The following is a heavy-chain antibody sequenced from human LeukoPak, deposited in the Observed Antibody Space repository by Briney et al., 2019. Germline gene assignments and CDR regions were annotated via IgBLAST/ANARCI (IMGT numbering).Heavy chain of an antibody. CDR2: IYYSGST. V-gene: IGHV4-59*01. Sequence: SETLSLTCTVSGGSISSYYWSWIRQPPGKGLEWIGYIYYSGSTNYNPSLKSRVTISVDTSKNQFSLKLSSVTAADTAVYYCARVSTMRSGHYMDVWGKGTTVTISS. D-gene: IGHD3-10*01. J-gene: IGHJ6*03. CDR3: ARVSTMRSGHYMDV. CDR1: GGSISSYY.